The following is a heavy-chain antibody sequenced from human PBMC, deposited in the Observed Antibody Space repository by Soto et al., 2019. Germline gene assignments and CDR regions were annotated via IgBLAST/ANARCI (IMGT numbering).Heavy chain of an antibody. CDR1: GFTFSNYA. Sequence: GGSLRLSCAASGFTFSNYAMNWVRQAPGEGLEWVSEITESGATYYTDSVKGRFTISRDNSKDTLYLQMNSLRAEDTAVYYCAKGPTGATTRVDYWGQGTLVTVSS. CDR2: ITESGAT. J-gene: IGHJ4*02. V-gene: IGHV3-23*01. D-gene: IGHD1-1*01. CDR3: AKGPTGATTRVDY.